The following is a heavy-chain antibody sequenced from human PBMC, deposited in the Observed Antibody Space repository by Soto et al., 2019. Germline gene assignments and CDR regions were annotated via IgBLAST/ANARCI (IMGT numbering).Heavy chain of an antibody. CDR3: ARGAPLYYDILTGYYPPDFDY. CDR1: GYTFTGYY. CDR2: INPNSGGT. D-gene: IGHD3-9*01. Sequence: GASVKVSCKASGYTFTGYYMHWVRQAPGQGLEWMGWINPNSGGTNYAQKFQGWVTMTRDTSISTAYMELSRLRSDDTAVYYCARGAPLYYDILTGYYPPDFDYWGQGTLVTVSS. J-gene: IGHJ4*02. V-gene: IGHV1-2*04.